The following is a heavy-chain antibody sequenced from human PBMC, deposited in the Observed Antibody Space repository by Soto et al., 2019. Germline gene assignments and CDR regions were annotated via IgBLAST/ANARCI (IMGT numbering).Heavy chain of an antibody. CDR1: GFTFTSSA. J-gene: IGHJ6*02. CDR2: IVVGSGNT. D-gene: IGHD3-10*01. V-gene: IGHV1-58*01. Sequence: QMQLVQSGPEVKKPGTSVKVSCKASGFTFTSSAVQWVRQARGQRLEWIGWIVVGSGNTNYAQKFQERVTITRDMSTSTAYMELSSLRSEDTAVYYCAAEVSTIYYYYGMDVWGQGTTVTVSS. CDR3: AAEVSTIYYYYGMDV.